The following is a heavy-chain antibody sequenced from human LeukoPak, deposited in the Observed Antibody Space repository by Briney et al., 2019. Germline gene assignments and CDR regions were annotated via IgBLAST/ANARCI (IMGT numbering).Heavy chain of an antibody. CDR2: IIPIFGTA. Sequence: ASVKVSCKASGYTFTSYGISWVRQAPGQGLEWMGGIIPIFGTANYAQKFQGRVTITADKSTSTAYMELSSLRSEDTAVYYCAARDRAVGGWFDPWGQGTLVTVSS. V-gene: IGHV1-69*06. CDR3: AARDRAVGGWFDP. J-gene: IGHJ5*02. CDR1: GYTFTSYG. D-gene: IGHD4-23*01.